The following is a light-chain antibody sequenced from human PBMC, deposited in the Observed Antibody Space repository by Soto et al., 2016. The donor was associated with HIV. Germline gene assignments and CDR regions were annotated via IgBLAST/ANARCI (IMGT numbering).Light chain of an antibody. CDR1: SLRSYY. Sequence: SSELTQDPVVSVALGQTVTITCRGDSLRSYYASWYQQKPGQAPVLAMFGNNKRPSGIPARFSGSSSGNPASLTISGARAEDEADYYCLSRSNTENHNYVFGSGTKVTV. J-gene: IGLJ1*01. V-gene: IGLV3-19*01. CDR2: GNN. CDR3: LSRSNTENHNYV.